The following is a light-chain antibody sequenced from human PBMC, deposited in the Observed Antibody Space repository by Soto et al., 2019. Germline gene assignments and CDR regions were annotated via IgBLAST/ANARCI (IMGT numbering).Light chain of an antibody. Sequence: QSVLTQPPSASGTPGQRVTISCSGSSSNIGSNFVYWYQHLPGTAPKLLIYTNTQRPLGVSVRFSGSKSGTSASLAISGLQSEDEADYYCQSYDSSLSAVVFGGGTKVTVL. J-gene: IGLJ2*01. V-gene: IGLV1-47*02. CDR3: QSYDSSLSAVV. CDR2: TNT. CDR1: SSNIGSNF.